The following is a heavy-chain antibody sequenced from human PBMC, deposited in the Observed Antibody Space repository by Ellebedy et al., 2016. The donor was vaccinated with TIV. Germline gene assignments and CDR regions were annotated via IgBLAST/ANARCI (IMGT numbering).Heavy chain of an antibody. J-gene: IGHJ2*01. Sequence: MPGGSLRLSCTVSACSISSYYLSLIRYPPGNGLEWIGYIYYSGSTNYNPSLQSRVTISVHTSKNQFSLNLSSVTAADTAVYYCARHGRSINYWYFDLWGRGTLVTVSS. V-gene: IGHV4-59*08. CDR1: ACSISSYY. CDR3: ARHGRSINYWYFDL. CDR2: IYYSGST.